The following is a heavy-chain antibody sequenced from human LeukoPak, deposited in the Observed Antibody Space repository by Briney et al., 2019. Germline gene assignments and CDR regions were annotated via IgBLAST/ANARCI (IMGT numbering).Heavy chain of an antibody. CDR2: IRYGGSNK. CDR1: GFTFSSFG. Sequence: GGSLRLSCPASGFTFSSFGMHWVRQAPGKGLEWVAFIRYGGSNKYYADSVKGRFTISRDNSKNTLYLQMDSLRPEDTAVYYCAKDLLTDYYGSGSAFDPWGQGTLVTVSS. J-gene: IGHJ5*02. CDR3: AKDLLTDYYGSGSAFDP. V-gene: IGHV3-30*02. D-gene: IGHD3-10*01.